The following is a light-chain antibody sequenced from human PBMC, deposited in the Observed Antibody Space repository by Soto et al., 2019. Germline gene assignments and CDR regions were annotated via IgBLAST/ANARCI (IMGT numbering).Light chain of an antibody. CDR3: QQYSSSSLT. J-gene: IGKJ4*01. Sequence: EIVLTQSPGTLSLSPGERATLSCRASQSVSSSYLAWYQQKPGQGTRLLIYGASSRAPGIPDRFSGSGSGTDFTLNISRLEPEDFAVYYCQQYSSSSLTFGGGTKVEIK. CDR2: GAS. CDR1: QSVSSSY. V-gene: IGKV3-20*01.